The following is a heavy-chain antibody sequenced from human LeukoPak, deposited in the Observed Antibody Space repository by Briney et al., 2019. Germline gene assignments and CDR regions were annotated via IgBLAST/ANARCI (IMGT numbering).Heavy chain of an antibody. CDR2: IHSDGTST. CDR1: GFTFSRYW. V-gene: IGHV3-74*01. CDR3: ARGGSGCFDY. Sequence: GGSLRLSCAASGFTFSRYWMHWVRQAPGKGLVWVSRIHSDGTSTSYADSVKGRFTISRDNAKNMLYLQMNSLRAEDTAVYYCARGGSGCFDYWGQGTLVTVSS. D-gene: IGHD6-19*01. J-gene: IGHJ4*02.